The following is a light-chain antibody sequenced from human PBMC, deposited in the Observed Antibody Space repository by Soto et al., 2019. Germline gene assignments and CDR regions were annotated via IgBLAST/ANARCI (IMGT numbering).Light chain of an antibody. CDR2: GNT. CDR1: SSNIGAGYD. V-gene: IGLV1-40*01. J-gene: IGLJ1*01. Sequence: QSVLTQPPSVSGAPGQTVTISCTGSSSNIGAGYDVNWYHQLPGTAPKLLIHGNTNRASGVPDRFSGSKSGTSASLAITELQAEDEADYFCQSYDSSLSGYVFGTGTKVTVL. CDR3: QSYDSSLSGYV.